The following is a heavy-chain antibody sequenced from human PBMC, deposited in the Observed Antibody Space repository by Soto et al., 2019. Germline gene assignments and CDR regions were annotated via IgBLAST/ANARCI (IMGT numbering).Heavy chain of an antibody. CDR1: GGTFSSYT. V-gene: IGHV1-69*08. J-gene: IGHJ4*02. Sequence: QVQLVQSGAEVKKPGSSVKVSCKASGGTFSSYTISWVRQAPGQGLEWMGRIIPILGIANYAQKFQGRVTITXXKXTXXAYMELSSLRSEDTAVYYCARDLYCSSTSRGCFDYWGQGTLVTVSS. CDR2: IIPILGIA. CDR3: ARDLYCSSTSRGCFDY. D-gene: IGHD2-2*01.